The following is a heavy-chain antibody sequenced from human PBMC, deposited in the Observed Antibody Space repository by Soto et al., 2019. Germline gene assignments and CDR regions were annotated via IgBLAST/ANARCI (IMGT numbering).Heavy chain of an antibody. CDR1: GFTFSSYW. CDR3: ARVVTGAFDY. D-gene: IGHD2-21*02. J-gene: IGHJ4*02. Sequence: EVQLVESGGGLVQPGGSLRLSCAASGFTFSSYWMSWVRQAPGKGLEWVANIKQEGSEKYYVDSGKRRFTISRDNAKNSLYLQMNSLRAEDTAVYYCARVVTGAFDYWGQGTLVTVSS. V-gene: IGHV3-7*01. CDR2: IKQEGSEK.